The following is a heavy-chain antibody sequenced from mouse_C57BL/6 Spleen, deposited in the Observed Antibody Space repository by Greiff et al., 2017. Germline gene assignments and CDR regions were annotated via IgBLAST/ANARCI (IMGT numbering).Heavy chain of an antibody. J-gene: IGHJ3*01. V-gene: IGHV1-78*01. Sequence: QVQLQQSDAELVKPGASVKISCKVSGYTFTDHTIHWMKQRPEQGLEWIGYIYPRDGSTKYNEKFKGKATLTADNSSSTAYMQLNSLTSEDSAVYFCARGVYYDYDLAWFAYWGQGTLVTVSA. CDR1: GYTFTDHT. D-gene: IGHD2-4*01. CDR3: ARGVYYDYDLAWFAY. CDR2: IYPRDGST.